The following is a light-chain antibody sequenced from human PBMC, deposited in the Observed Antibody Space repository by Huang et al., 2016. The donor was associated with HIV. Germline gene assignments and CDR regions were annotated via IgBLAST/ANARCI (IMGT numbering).Light chain of an antibody. CDR1: QSLFSY. V-gene: IGKV3-11*01. J-gene: IGKJ3*01. Sequence: EIVLTQSPATPSLSTGESATLSCRASQSLFSYLSWYQQKPGQAPKLLINDASNRASGIPARFSGSGSGTDFTLTISSLEPEDFAVYYCQQRNNWPLTFGPGTKVDIK. CDR3: QQRNNWPLT. CDR2: DAS.